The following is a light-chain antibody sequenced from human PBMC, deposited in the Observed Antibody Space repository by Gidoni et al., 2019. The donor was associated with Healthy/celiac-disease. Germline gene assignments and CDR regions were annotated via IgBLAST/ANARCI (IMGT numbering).Light chain of an antibody. J-gene: IGKJ4*01. V-gene: IGKV1-33*01. CDR2: DAS. Sequence: DIQMTQSPSSLSASVGDRVTITCQASQEISNYLNWYQQKPGKAPKLLIYDASNLETGVPSRFSGSGSGTDFTFTISRLQPDDIATYYCQQYDNLPLTFGGGTKVEIK. CDR3: QQYDNLPLT. CDR1: QEISNY.